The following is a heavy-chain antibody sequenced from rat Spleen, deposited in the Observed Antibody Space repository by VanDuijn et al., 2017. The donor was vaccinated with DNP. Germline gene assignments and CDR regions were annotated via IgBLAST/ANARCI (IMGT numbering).Heavy chain of an antibody. CDR3: ATFITTVVFDY. CDR1: GFTFSSYW. V-gene: IGHV5-58*01. Sequence: EVRLVETGGGLVQPGRSLKLSCVASGFTFSSYWMYWIRQAPGKGLEWVASINGDGGNTYYPDSVKGRLTISRDNAKSTLYLQMDSLRSEDTATYYCATFITTVVFDYWGQGVMVTVSS. CDR2: INGDGGNT. D-gene: IGHD1-1*01. J-gene: IGHJ2*01.